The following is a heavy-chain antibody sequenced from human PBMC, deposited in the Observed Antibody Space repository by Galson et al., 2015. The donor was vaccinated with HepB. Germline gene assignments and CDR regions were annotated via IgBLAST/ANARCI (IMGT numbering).Heavy chain of an antibody. D-gene: IGHD4-23*01. Sequence: SVKVSCKASGFTFNSHVLSWVRQAPGQGLEWLGGIIPRVDISNYAQRFQGRDTLTADESTTTAYMELSSLRSEDTAVYYCARGAITPIVNAFDIWGQGTLVTVSS. J-gene: IGHJ3*02. V-gene: IGHV1-69*10. CDR1: GFTFNSHV. CDR2: IIPRVDIS. CDR3: ARGAITPIVNAFDI.